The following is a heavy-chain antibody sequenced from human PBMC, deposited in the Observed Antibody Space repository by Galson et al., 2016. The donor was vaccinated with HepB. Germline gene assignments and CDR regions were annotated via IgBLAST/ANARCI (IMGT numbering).Heavy chain of an antibody. J-gene: IGHJ4*02. Sequence: SVKVSCKASGFMFTDYYIHWVRQAPGQGLEWIGWISPDTGGANFAQRFKDRVIMTRDTSISSVYMELTRLESDDTAFYYCARDKGRGGASFDYWGQGAPVTVSS. CDR1: GFMFTDYY. CDR2: ISPDTGGA. CDR3: ARDKGRGGASFDY. D-gene: IGHD1-26*01. V-gene: IGHV1-2*02.